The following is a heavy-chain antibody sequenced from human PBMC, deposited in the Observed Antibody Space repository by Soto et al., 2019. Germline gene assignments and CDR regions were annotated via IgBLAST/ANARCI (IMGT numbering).Heavy chain of an antibody. V-gene: IGHV1-46*03. CDR3: TRAPSYGAFDI. CDR1: GYTFTSYY. CDR2: INPSGGST. D-gene: IGHD4-17*01. Sequence: QVLLVQSGAEAKKPGASVKVSCKASGYTFTSYYIHWVRQAPGQGLEWMGIINPSGGSTTYAQKFQGRVTMTRDTSTSTVYMELSSLRSEDTAVYYCTRAPSYGAFDIWGQGTMVTVSS. J-gene: IGHJ3*02.